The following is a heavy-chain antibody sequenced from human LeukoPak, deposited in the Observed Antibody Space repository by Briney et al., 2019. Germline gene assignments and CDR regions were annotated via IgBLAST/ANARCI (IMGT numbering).Heavy chain of an antibody. V-gene: IGHV4-61*01. CDR1: GGSFNSGSHY. J-gene: IGHJ5*01. CDR2: IYYTGTT. CDR3: ARDVVAAGSNWFDS. Sequence: SETLSLTCTVSGGSFNSGSHYWSWVRQPPGKGLEWIGYIYYTGTTNCNPSLKSRVTISVDTSKNQFSLKLSSVTAADTAVYYCARDVVAAGSNWFDSWGQGTLVTVSS. D-gene: IGHD1-26*01.